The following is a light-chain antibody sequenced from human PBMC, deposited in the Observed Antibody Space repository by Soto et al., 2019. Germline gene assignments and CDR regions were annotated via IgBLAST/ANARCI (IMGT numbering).Light chain of an antibody. Sequence: NFMLTQPHSVSESPGKTVTISCAGSSGSIASNYVQWYQQRPGSAPTTVIYEDHQRPSGVPDRFSGSIDSSSNTASLTISGLKTEDEADYYCQSYNGANWVFGGGTKVTVL. CDR2: EDH. J-gene: IGLJ3*02. CDR3: QSYNGANWV. V-gene: IGLV6-57*02. CDR1: SGSIASNY.